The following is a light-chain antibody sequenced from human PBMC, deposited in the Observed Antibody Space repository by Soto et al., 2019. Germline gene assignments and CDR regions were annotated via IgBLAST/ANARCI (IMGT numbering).Light chain of an antibody. CDR1: TSDVGSYNY. Sequence: QSALTQPRSVSGSPRQSVSISCTGTTSDVGSYNYVSWYQQHPGKAPRLMIYDVRKRPSGVPDRFSGSKSGNTASLTISGLRAEDEADYYCCSYAGSYVWVFGGGTKVTVL. V-gene: IGLV2-11*01. J-gene: IGLJ3*02. CDR2: DVR. CDR3: CSYAGSYVWV.